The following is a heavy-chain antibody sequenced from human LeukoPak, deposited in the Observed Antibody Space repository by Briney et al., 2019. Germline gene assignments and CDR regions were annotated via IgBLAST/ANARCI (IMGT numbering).Heavy chain of an antibody. D-gene: IGHD3-10*01. V-gene: IGHV3-11*01. J-gene: IGHJ4*02. CDR1: GFTFSDYY. CDR2: ISSSGSTK. Sequence: PGGSLRLSCAASGFTFSDYYMSWIRQAPGKGLELVSYISSSGSTKYYADSVKGRFTISRDNAKNSYLQMNSLRAEDTAVYYCARRSGSLDYWGQGTLVTVSS. CDR3: ARRSGSLDY.